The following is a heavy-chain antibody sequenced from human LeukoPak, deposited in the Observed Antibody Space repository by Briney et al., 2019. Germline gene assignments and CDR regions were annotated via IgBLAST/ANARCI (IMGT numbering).Heavy chain of an antibody. V-gene: IGHV1-18*01. CDR2: VSRYNGDT. CDR3: ATQSIASALY. D-gene: IGHD6-13*01. CDR1: GYTFTSYG. Sequence: ASVKVSCKASGYTFTSYGISWVRQAPGQGLEWMEWVSRYNGDTSYAQKFQDRVTMSTNTPTTTAYMEVRSLRFDDTAVYYCATQSIASALYWGQGTPVTVSS. J-gene: IGHJ4*02.